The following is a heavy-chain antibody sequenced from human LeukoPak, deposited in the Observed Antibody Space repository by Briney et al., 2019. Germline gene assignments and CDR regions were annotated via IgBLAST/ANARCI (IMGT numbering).Heavy chain of an antibody. CDR3: ARDPRTGYNWNPLDY. D-gene: IGHD1-20*01. Sequence: SETLSLTCTVSGGSISSSSDYWGWIRQPPGKGLEWIGSIYYSGSTFYNPSLKSRVTISVDTSKNQFSLRLSSVTAADTAVYYCARDPRTGYNWNPLDYWGQGTLVTVSS. CDR2: IYYSGST. CDR1: GGSISSSSDY. V-gene: IGHV4-39*07. J-gene: IGHJ4*02.